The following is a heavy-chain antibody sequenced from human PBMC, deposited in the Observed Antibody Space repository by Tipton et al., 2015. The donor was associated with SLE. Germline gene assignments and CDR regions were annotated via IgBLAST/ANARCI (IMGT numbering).Heavy chain of an antibody. CDR1: GGSISNSNYW. D-gene: IGHD3-10*01. CDR3: ARAGRYYGSGRINWFDP. V-gene: IGHV4-39*07. J-gene: IGHJ5*02. Sequence: TLSLTCTVSGGSISNSNYWWGWARQPPGKGLEWIGEINHSGSTNYNPSLKSRVTISVDTSKNQFSLKLSSVTAADTAVYYCARAGRYYGSGRINWFDPWGQGTLVTVSS. CDR2: INHSGST.